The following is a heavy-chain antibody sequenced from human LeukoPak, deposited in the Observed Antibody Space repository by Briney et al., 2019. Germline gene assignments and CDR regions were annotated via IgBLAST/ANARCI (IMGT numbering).Heavy chain of an antibody. J-gene: IGHJ5*02. CDR1: GYTFTSYG. CDR3: ARLVGFDP. D-gene: IGHD6-6*01. CDR2: INPNSGGT. Sequence: ASVKVSCKASGYTFTSYGISWVRQAPGQGLEWMGWINPNSGGTNYAQKFQGRVTMTRDTSISTAYMELSRLRSDDTAVYYCARLVGFDPWGQGTLVTVSS. V-gene: IGHV1-2*02.